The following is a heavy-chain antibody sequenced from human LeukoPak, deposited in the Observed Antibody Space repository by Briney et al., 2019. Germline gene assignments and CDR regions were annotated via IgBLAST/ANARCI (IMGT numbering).Heavy chain of an antibody. Sequence: PSETLSLTCTVSGGSISSYYWSWIRQPPGKGLEWIGYIYYSGSTNYNPSLKSRVTISVDTSKNQFSLKLSSVTAADTAVYYCARVSRYDYGGKHGLDYWGQGTLVTVSS. CDR2: IYYSGST. J-gene: IGHJ4*02. CDR3: ARVSRYDYGGKHGLDY. D-gene: IGHD4-23*01. V-gene: IGHV4-59*01. CDR1: GGSISSYY.